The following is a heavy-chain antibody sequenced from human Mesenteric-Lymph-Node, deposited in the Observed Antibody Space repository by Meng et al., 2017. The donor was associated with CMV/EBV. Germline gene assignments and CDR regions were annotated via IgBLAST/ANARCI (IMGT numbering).Heavy chain of an antibody. Sequence: SETLSLTCAVYGGSFRGYYWSWIRQPPGKGLEWIGEINHSGSTNYSPSLKSRVTISVDTSKNQFSLKLSSVTAADTAVYYCASHRGGQWLVSNYWGQGTLVTVSS. J-gene: IGHJ4*02. CDR2: INHSGST. CDR1: GGSFRGYY. D-gene: IGHD6-19*01. CDR3: ASHRGGQWLVSNY. V-gene: IGHV4-34*01.